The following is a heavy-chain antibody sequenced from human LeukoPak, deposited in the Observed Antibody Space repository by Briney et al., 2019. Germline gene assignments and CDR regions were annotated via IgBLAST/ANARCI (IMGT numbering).Heavy chain of an antibody. CDR1: GFTFSSYE. V-gene: IGHV3-48*03. J-gene: IGHJ4*02. D-gene: IGHD3-16*01. Sequence: GGSLGLSCAASGFTFSSYEMNWVRQAPGKGLEWVSYISSSGSTIYYADSVKGRFTISRDNAKNSLYLQMNSLRAEDTAVYYCARVVITNFDYWGQGTLVTVSS. CDR3: ARVVITNFDY. CDR2: ISSSGSTI.